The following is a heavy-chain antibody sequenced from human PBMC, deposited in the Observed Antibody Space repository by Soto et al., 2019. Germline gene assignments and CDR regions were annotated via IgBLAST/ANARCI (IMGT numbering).Heavy chain of an antibody. D-gene: IGHD1-26*01. CDR3: ARGGTPHSGYGIAYAMAV. J-gene: IGHJ6*02. CDR1: GVSISGSRYY. V-gene: IGHV4-39*01. Sequence: SETLSLTCTVSGVSISGSRYYWGWIRQPPGRGLDWIGNIYYSGSTYYTPALKSRVTLSVETSKNQFSLNLNSVTAADTAVYYCARGGTPHSGYGIAYAMAVWGQGTTVTVSS. CDR2: IYYSGST.